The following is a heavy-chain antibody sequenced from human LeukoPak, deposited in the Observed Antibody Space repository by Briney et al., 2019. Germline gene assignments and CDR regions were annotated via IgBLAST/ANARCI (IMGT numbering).Heavy chain of an antibody. Sequence: GGSLRLSCAASGFTFNYYWMSWVRQAPGKGLEWVANLKPDGSDKYYVDSVKGRFTISRDNAKNSLYLQMNSLRAEDTAVYYCAREDMRAFDIWGQGTMV. CDR2: LKPDGSDK. J-gene: IGHJ3*02. CDR1: GFTFNYYW. D-gene: IGHD2-15*01. CDR3: AREDMRAFDI. V-gene: IGHV3-7*01.